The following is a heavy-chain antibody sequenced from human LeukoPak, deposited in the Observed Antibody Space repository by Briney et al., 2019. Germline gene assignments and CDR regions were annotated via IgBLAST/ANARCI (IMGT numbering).Heavy chain of an antibody. CDR1: GFTFNSYW. Sequence: PGGSLRLSCAASGFTFNSYWMSWLRQAPGKGLEWVSLISGDGGSTYYADSVKGRFTISRDNSKNSLYLQMNSLRTEDTALYYCAKDWDSSGYDNDYWGQGTLVTVSS. CDR2: ISGDGGST. J-gene: IGHJ4*02. D-gene: IGHD3-22*01. V-gene: IGHV3-43*02. CDR3: AKDWDSSGYDNDY.